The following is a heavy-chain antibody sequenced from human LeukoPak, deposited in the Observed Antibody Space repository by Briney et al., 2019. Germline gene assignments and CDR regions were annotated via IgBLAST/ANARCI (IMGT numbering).Heavy chain of an antibody. J-gene: IGHJ4*02. CDR1: GYTFSTYD. CDR3: ARDRFHPYYFDY. Sequence: GASVKVSCKASGYTFSTYDISWVRQAPGQGLEWMGWISTYNGIRNYAQELQGRVTMTTDTSTTTAYMELSSLRSDDTAVYYCARDRFHPYYFDYWGQGTLVTVSS. CDR2: ISTYNGIR. D-gene: IGHD3-10*01. V-gene: IGHV1-18*01.